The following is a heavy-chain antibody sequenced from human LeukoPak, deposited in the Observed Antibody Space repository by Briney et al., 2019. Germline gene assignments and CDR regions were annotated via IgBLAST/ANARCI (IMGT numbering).Heavy chain of an antibody. CDR1: GSTFTSYG. CDR2: ISAYNGNT. Sequence: GASVKVSCKASGSTFTSYGISWVRQAPGQGLEWIGWISAYNGNTNYAQKLQGRVTMTTDTSTSTAYMELRSLRSDDTAVYYCARSVGLRLGELSTSFDYWGQGTLVTVSS. J-gene: IGHJ4*02. V-gene: IGHV1-18*01. CDR3: ARSVGLRLGELSTSFDY. D-gene: IGHD3-16*02.